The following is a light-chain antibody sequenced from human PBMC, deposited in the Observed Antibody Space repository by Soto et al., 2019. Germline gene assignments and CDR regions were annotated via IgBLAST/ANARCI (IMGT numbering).Light chain of an antibody. CDR2: GAS. V-gene: IGKV3-20*01. CDR3: QQYGGSLTVT. CDR1: QSVTSNN. J-gene: IGKJ5*01. Sequence: EIVLTQSPGTLSLAPGERATLSCRASQSVTSNNLAWYQQKPGQAPRLLIYGASIRATGIPDRISGSGSRTDFTLTISRLDPEDFAVYYCQQYGGSLTVTFGQGTRLEIK.